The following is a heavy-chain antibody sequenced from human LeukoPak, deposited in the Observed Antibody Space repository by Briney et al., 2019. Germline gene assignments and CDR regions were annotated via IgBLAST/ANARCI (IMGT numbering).Heavy chain of an antibody. CDR2: MNPNSGNT. Sequence: GASVKVSCKASGYTFTSYDINWVRQATGQGLEWMGWMNPNSGNTGYAQKFQGRVTMTRNTSISTAYMELSSLRSEDTAVYYCARGSFRDSSAKGDYWGQGTLVTVSS. V-gene: IGHV1-8*01. D-gene: IGHD3-22*01. CDR3: ARGSFRDSSAKGDY. CDR1: GYTFTSYD. J-gene: IGHJ4*02.